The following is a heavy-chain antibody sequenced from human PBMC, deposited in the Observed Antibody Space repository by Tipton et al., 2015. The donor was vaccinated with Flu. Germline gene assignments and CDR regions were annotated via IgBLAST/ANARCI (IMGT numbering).Heavy chain of an antibody. CDR3: AKGETGHPYYGMDV. Sequence: SLRLSCAASGFIFHDYAMYWVRQPPGKGLEWVSSISWGGDSTAYAESVKGRFTISRDNAKNSLYLQINSLRTEDTALYYCAKGETGHPYYGMDVWGQGTTVTVSS. CDR1: GFIFHDYA. J-gene: IGHJ6*02. D-gene: IGHD5-24*01. V-gene: IGHV3-9*01. CDR2: ISWGGDST.